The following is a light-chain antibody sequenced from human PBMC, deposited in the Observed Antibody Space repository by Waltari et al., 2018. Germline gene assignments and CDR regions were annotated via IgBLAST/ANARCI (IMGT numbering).Light chain of an antibody. CDR2: AAS. CDR3: QQLKSYPIT. J-gene: IGKJ4*01. V-gene: IGKV1-9*01. CDR1: QVILGY. Sequence: TQLTQSPSSLAASVGDRVTISCRTSQVILGYLAWYQQKPWEAPKHLIYAASTLQSVVPSGFRGSGTGMDFNITISSLQPEDFATYYCQQLKSYPITSGGGTKVEIK.